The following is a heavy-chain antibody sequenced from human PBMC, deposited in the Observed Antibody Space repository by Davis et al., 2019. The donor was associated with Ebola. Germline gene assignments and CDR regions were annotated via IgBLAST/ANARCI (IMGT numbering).Heavy chain of an antibody. CDR3: ARDSTGDSYYDFWSGDAFDI. V-gene: IGHV3-48*02. Sequence: GESLKISCAASGFTFSSYSMNWVRQAPGKGLEWVSYISSSSSTIYYADSVKGRFTISRDNAKNSLYLQMNSLRDEDTAVYYCARDSTGDSYYDFWSGDAFDIWGQGTMVTVSS. D-gene: IGHD3-3*01. J-gene: IGHJ3*02. CDR2: ISSSSSTI. CDR1: GFTFSSYS.